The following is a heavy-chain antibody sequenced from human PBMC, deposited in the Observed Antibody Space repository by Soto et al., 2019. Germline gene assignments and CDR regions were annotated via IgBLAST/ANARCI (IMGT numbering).Heavy chain of an antibody. CDR3: ARRGAVAGTRLSYYYYYGMDV. CDR2: INAGNGNT. V-gene: IGHV1-3*01. D-gene: IGHD6-19*01. J-gene: IGHJ6*02. CDR1: GYTFTSYA. Sequence: ASVKVSCKASGYTFTSYAMHWVRQAPGQRLEWMGWINAGNGNTKYSQKFQGRVTITRDTSASTAYMELSSLRSEDTAVYYCARRGAVAGTRLSYYYYYGMDVWGQGTTVTVSS.